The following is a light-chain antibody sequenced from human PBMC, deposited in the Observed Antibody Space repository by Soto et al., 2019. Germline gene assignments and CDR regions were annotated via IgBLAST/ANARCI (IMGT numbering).Light chain of an antibody. V-gene: IGKV1-27*01. CDR2: AAS. J-gene: IGKJ3*01. CDR3: QQYSSVPV. Sequence: DIPMTQSPSSLSASVGDRVTITCRASQGINNYVAWYQQKPGKPPTLLIYAASTLQSGVPSRFSGSGSGTEFTLTINSQQPANFATYSCQQYSSVPVFGPGTKVDIK. CDR1: QGINNY.